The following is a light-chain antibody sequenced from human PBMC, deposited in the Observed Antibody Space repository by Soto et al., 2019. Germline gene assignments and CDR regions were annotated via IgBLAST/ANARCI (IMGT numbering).Light chain of an antibody. Sequence: QSALTQPASVSGSPGQSITISCTGTSSDVGSYNFVSWYQQHPGKAPKLMIYEVSKRPSGVSNRFSGSKSGNTASLTISGDEAEDDSYYYYCASASSMVFGGGTKVTVL. CDR2: EVS. CDR1: SSDVGSYNF. CDR3: CASASSMV. V-gene: IGLV2-23*02. J-gene: IGLJ2*01.